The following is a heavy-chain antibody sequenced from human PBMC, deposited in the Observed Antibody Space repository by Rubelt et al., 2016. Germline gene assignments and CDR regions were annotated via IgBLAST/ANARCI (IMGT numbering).Heavy chain of an antibody. CDR1: SSYG. Sequence: SSYGMHWVRQAPGKGLEWVAVIWYDGSNKYYADSVKGRFTISRDNSKNTLYLQMNSLRAEDTAVYYCARCGGGDCYSGGVDYWGQGTLVTVSS. CDR2: IWYDGSNK. V-gene: IGHV3-33*01. J-gene: IGHJ4*02. D-gene: IGHD2-21*02. CDR3: ARCGGGDCYSGGVDY.